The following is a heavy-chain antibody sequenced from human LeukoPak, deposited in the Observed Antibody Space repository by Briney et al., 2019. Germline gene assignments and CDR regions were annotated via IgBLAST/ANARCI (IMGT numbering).Heavy chain of an antibody. D-gene: IGHD6-13*01. Sequence: PGGSLRLSCAASGFTFSSYWMHWVRQAPGKGLVWVSRIKSDGSDTGYADSVRGRFTISRDNAKNSLYLQMNSLRAEDTAVYYCASSPEGYSSSWYYFDYWGQGTLVTVSS. CDR1: GFTFSSYW. J-gene: IGHJ4*02. CDR3: ASSPEGYSSSWYYFDY. V-gene: IGHV3-74*01. CDR2: IKSDGSDT.